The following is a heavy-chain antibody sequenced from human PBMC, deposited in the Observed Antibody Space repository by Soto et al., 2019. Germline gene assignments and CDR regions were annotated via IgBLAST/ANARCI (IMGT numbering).Heavy chain of an antibody. CDR3: ASIAVAHDAFDI. D-gene: IGHD6-19*01. V-gene: IGHV3-33*08. Sequence: GGSLRLSCAASGFTFSSYGMHWVRQAPGKGLEWVAVIWYDGSNKYYADSVKGRFTISRDNSKNTLYLQMNSLRAEDTAVYYCASIAVAHDAFDIWGQGTMVTVSS. CDR1: GFTFSSYG. J-gene: IGHJ3*02. CDR2: IWYDGSNK.